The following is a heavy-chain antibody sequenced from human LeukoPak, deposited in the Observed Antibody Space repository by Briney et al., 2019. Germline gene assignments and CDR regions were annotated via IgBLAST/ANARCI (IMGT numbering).Heavy chain of an antibody. V-gene: IGHV3-7*02. Sequence: GGSLRLSCATSGFTFSNYWMSWVRQAPGKGLEWVANINQDGSEKYYVDSVKGRFTISRDNAKNSLYLQMNSLRAEDTAVYYCARPYDSNRDHSGYGYWGRGTLVIVSS. CDR3: ARPYDSNRDHSGYGY. CDR2: INQDGSEK. J-gene: IGHJ4*02. D-gene: IGHD5-12*01. CDR1: GFTFSNYW.